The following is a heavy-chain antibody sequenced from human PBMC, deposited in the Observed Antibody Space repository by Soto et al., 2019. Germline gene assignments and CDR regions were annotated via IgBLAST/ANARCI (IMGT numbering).Heavy chain of an antibody. CDR3: ARDRRGVNYAMDV. Sequence: QVQLVESGGGVVQPGRSLRLSCAASGFTFSSYGMHWVRQAPGKGLEWVAVIWHDGSDNYYADSVKGRFTISRDNSKNTLYLQMNSLRAEDKAVYYGARDRRGVNYAMDVWGQGTTVTVSS. J-gene: IGHJ6*02. V-gene: IGHV3-33*01. D-gene: IGHD3-10*01. CDR1: GFTFSSYG. CDR2: IWHDGSDN.